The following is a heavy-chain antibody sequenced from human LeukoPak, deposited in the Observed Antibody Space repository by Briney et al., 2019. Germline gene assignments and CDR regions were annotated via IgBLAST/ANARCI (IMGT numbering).Heavy chain of an antibody. D-gene: IGHD6-13*01. CDR2: IIPIFGTA. Sequence: GASVKVSCKASGYTFTSYGISWVRQAPGQGLEWMGGIIPIFGTANYAQKFQGRVTITADESTSTAYMELSSLRSEDTAVYYCARAPAAPDAFDIWGQGTMVTVSS. V-gene: IGHV1-69*13. J-gene: IGHJ3*02. CDR3: ARAPAAPDAFDI. CDR1: GYTFTSYG.